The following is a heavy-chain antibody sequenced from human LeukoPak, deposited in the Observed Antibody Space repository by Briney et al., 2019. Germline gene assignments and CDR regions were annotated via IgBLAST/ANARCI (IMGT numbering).Heavy chain of an antibody. CDR2: IYHSGST. CDR3: AREGHAVDTAMVGY. V-gene: IGHV4-30-2*01. D-gene: IGHD5-18*01. J-gene: IGHJ4*02. Sequence: SQTLSLTCTVSGGSISSGGYYWSWIRQPPGKGLEWIGYIYHSGSTYYNPSLKSRVTISVDRSKNQFSLKLSSVTAADTAVYYCAREGHAVDTAMVGYWGQGTLVTVSS. CDR1: GGSISSGGYY.